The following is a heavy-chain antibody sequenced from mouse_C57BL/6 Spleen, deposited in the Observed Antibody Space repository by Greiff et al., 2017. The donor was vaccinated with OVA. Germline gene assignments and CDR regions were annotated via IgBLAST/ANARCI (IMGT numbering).Heavy chain of an antibody. V-gene: IGHV1-59*01. CDR2: IDPSDSYT. CDR1: GYTFTSYW. CDR3: ARERDYGDCYFDV. D-gene: IGHD2-4*01. J-gene: IGHJ1*03. Sequence: VKLQQPGAELVRPGTSVKLSCKASGYTFTSYWMHWVKQRPGQGLEWIGVIDPSDSYTNYNQKFKGKATLTVDTSSSTAYMQLSSLTSEDSAVYYCARERDYGDCYFDVWGTGTTVTVSS.